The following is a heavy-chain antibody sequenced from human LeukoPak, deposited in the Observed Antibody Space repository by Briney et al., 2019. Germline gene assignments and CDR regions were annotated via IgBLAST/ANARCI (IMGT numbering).Heavy chain of an antibody. J-gene: IGHJ4*02. CDR3: ARDDGLTFDY. CDR2: INSDGSST. D-gene: IGHD3/OR15-3a*01. V-gene: IGHV3-74*01. CDR1: GFTFSSYW. Sequence: GGSLRLSCAASGFTFSSYWMHWVRQAPGEGLVWVSRINSDGSSTNYADSVKGRFTISRDNAKSTLYLQMNSLRAEDTAVYYCARDDGLTFDYWGQGTRVTVSS.